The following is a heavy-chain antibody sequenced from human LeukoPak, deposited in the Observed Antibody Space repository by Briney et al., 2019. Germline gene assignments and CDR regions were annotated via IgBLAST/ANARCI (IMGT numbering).Heavy chain of an antibody. CDR1: GGSISSSNW. V-gene: IGHV4-4*02. D-gene: IGHD3-22*01. J-gene: IGHJ3*02. Sequence: PSGTLSLTCAVSGGSISSSNWWSWVRQPPGKGLEWIGEIYHSGSTNYNPSLKSRVTTSVDRSKNQFSLKLSSVTAADTAVYYCARLDSSADTGGDAFDIWGQGTMVTVSS. CDR2: IYHSGST. CDR3: ARLDSSADTGGDAFDI.